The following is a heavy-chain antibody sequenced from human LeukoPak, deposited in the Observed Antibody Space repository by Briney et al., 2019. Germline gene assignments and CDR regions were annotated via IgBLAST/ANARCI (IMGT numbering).Heavy chain of an antibody. J-gene: IGHJ4*02. CDR3: ARLGEEVYSYGRDGDY. V-gene: IGHV1-46*01. CDR1: GYTFTSYY. Sequence: ASVKVSCKASGYTFTSYYMHWVRQAPGQGLEWMGIINPSGGSTSYAQKFQGRVTMTRDTSASTVYMELSSLRSEDTAVYYCARLGEEVYSYGRDGDYWGQGTLVTVSS. CDR2: INPSGGST. D-gene: IGHD5-18*01.